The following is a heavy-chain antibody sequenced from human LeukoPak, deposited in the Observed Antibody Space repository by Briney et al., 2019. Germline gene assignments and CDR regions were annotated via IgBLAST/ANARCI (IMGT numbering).Heavy chain of an antibody. V-gene: IGHV4-38-2*02. CDR2: IDHSGST. D-gene: IGHD2-2*01. CDR3: ARVPHCTSTSCYVGGYHMDV. J-gene: IGHJ6*03. Sequence: SETLSLTCTVSGYSISSGYYWGWIRQPPGKGLEWIGSIDHSGSTNDNPSLKSRVTVSVDTSKNQFSLTLSSVTAADTAVYYCARVPHCTSTSCYVGGYHMDVWGKGTTVTVSS. CDR1: GYSISSGYY.